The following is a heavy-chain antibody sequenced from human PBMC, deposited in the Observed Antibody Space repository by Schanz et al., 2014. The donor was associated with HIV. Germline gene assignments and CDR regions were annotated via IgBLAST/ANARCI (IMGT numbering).Heavy chain of an antibody. CDR2: IIPILGTA. CDR3: AIMVRGVSRGGHHYGLDV. Sequence: QVQLVQSGAEVKKPGSSVKVSCKASGGTFSSFAISWVRTAPGQGLEWMEGIIPILGTANYVQKFQGRVTITADESTSTAYMEMSRLRSEDTAVYYCAIMVRGVSRGGHHYGLDVWGQGTTVTVSS. J-gene: IGHJ6*02. V-gene: IGHV1-69*01. CDR1: GGTFSSFA. D-gene: IGHD3-10*01.